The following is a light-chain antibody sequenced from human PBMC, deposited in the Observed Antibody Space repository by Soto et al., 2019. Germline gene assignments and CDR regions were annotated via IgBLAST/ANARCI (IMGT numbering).Light chain of an antibody. Sequence: QSVLTQPPSASGSPGQSVTIACTGTNSDVGGYAYVSWYQQHPGKAPKVIIYEVSKRPSGVPDRFSASKSGNTASLTVSGLQAEDEADYYCCSYAGSNTFVFGTGTKVTVL. V-gene: IGLV2-8*01. J-gene: IGLJ1*01. CDR1: NSDVGGYAY. CDR3: CSYAGSNTFV. CDR2: EVS.